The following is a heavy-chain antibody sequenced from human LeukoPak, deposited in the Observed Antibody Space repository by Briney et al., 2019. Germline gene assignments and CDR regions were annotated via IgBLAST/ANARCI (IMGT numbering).Heavy chain of an antibody. CDR2: MSYDESTK. J-gene: IGHJ6*02. CDR1: GFSFNAYW. V-gene: IGHV3-30*03. Sequence: QSGGSLRLSCAASGFSFNAYWMHWVRQAPGTGLEWVAIMSYDESTKYYADSVKGRFTISRDNSKNTLFLQLNSVRAEDMAVYYCARDDQSVTMGRGQVNYYYYGMDVWGQGTTVTVSS. D-gene: IGHD3-10*01. CDR3: ARDDQSVTMGRGQVNYYYYGMDV.